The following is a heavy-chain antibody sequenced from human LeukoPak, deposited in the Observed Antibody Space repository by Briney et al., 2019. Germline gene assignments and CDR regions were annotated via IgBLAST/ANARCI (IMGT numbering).Heavy chain of an antibody. CDR3: AKGLYYYDSSGYWGSFFDY. D-gene: IGHD3-22*01. Sequence: GGSLRLSCAASGFTFSSYWMSWVRQAPGKGLEWVANIKQDGSEKYYVDSVKGRFTISRDNAKNSLYLQMNSLRAEDTAVYYCAKGLYYYDSSGYWGSFFDYWGQGTLVTVS. CDR2: IKQDGSEK. CDR1: GFTFSSYW. V-gene: IGHV3-7*01. J-gene: IGHJ4*02.